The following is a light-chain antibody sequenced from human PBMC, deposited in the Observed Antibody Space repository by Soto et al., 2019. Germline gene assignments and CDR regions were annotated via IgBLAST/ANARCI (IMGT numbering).Light chain of an antibody. CDR1: QGISEY. CDR3: QKYNDAPFT. Sequence: DIQMTQSPSSLSASVGDRVTITCRASQGISEYLAWYQQKPGKVPKLLIYLASTLQSGVPSRSSGSGSGTDFTLTISSLQPEDVATYYCQKYNDAPFTFGPGTKVDLK. J-gene: IGKJ3*01. CDR2: LAS. V-gene: IGKV1-27*01.